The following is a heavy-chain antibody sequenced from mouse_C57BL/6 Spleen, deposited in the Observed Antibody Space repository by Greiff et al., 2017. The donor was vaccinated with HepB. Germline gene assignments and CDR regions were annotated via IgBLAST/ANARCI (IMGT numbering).Heavy chain of an antibody. V-gene: IGHV3-6*01. CDR2: ISYDGSN. CDR3: ARGGIHDYAMDY. CDR1: GYSITSGYY. J-gene: IGHJ4*01. Sequence: EVELMESGPGLVKPSQSLSLTCSVTGYSITSGYYWNWIRQFPGNKLEWMGYISYDGSNNYNPSLKNRISITRDTSKNQFFLKLNSVTTEDTATYYCARGGIHDYAMDYWGQGTSVTVSS.